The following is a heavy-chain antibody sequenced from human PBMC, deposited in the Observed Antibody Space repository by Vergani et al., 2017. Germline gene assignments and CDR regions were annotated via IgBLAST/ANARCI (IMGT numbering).Heavy chain of an antibody. J-gene: IGHJ6*03. CDR1: GYTFTSYG. Sequence: QVQLVQSGAEVKKPGASVKVSCKASGYTFTSYGISWVRQAPGQGLEWMGWISAYNGNTNSSQKLQGRVTMTTDTSTSTADMELRSMRADDAAVYYCARDGFTIPVRAMDVWGKGTTVTVSS. CDR3: ARDGFTIPVRAMDV. D-gene: IGHD3-3*01. V-gene: IGHV1-18*01. CDR2: ISAYNGNT.